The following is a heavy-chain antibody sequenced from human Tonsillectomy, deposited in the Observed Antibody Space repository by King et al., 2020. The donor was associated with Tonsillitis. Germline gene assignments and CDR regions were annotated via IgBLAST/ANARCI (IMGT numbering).Heavy chain of an antibody. CDR1: GFTFSGYW. Sequence: VQLVESGGGLVQPGGSLRLSCAASGFTFSGYWMTWVRQAPGKGLEWVANIKQDGSEKYYVASVKGRFTISRDNAKNSLYLQMNSLRAEDTAVYYCARDLGDYYASGSYSHAGFDFWGQGALVTVSS. V-gene: IGHV3-7*03. D-gene: IGHD3-10*01. J-gene: IGHJ4*02. CDR2: IKQDGSEK. CDR3: ARDLGDYYASGSYSHAGFDF.